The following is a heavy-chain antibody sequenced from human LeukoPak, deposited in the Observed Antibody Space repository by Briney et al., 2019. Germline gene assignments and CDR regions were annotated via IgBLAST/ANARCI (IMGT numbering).Heavy chain of an antibody. D-gene: IGHD5-24*01. CDR1: GYTFTGYY. CDR2: INPNSGGT. V-gene: IGHV1-2*02. Sequence: ASVKVSCKISGYTFTGYYMHWVRQAPGQGLEWMGWINPNSGGTNYAQKFQGRVTMTSDTSISTAYMELRSLRSDDTAVYYCARVNLRPIIKFFDYWGQGSLVTVSS. J-gene: IGHJ4*02. CDR3: ARVNLRPIIKFFDY.